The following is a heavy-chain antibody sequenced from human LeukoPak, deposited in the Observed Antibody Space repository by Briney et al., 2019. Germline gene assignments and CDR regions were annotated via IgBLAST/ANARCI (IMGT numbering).Heavy chain of an antibody. D-gene: IGHD1-14*01. CDR2: IYTSGST. Sequence: SETLSLTCTVSGGSISSYYWSWIRQPAGKGLEWIGRIYTSGSTKYNPSLKSRVTISVDTSKNQFSLKLSSVTAADTAVYYCARDGPEPSGDYYYMDVWGKGTTVTVSS. J-gene: IGHJ6*03. CDR3: ARDGPEPSGDYYYMDV. CDR1: GGSISSYY. V-gene: IGHV4-4*07.